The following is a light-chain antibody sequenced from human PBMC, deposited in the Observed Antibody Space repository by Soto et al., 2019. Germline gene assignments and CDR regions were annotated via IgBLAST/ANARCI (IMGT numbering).Light chain of an antibody. CDR3: QQYGSSRTWT. Sequence: EIVLTQSPGTLSFSPRERATLSCRASHSVSSSYLAWYQQKPGQAPRLLIYGASSRATGIPDRFSGSGSGTDFTLTISRLEPEDFAVYYCQQYGSSRTWTFGQGTKVDIK. CDR2: GAS. J-gene: IGKJ1*01. CDR1: HSVSSSY. V-gene: IGKV3-20*01.